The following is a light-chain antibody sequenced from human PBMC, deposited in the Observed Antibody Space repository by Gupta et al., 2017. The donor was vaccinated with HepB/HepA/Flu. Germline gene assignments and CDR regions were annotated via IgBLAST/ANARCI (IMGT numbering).Light chain of an antibody. Sequence: DIVMTQSPYSLAVSLGERATINCKSSQSVLYSSNNKNYLAWYQQKPGQPPKLLIYWASTRESGVPDRFSGSGSGTDFTLTISSLQAEDVAVYYCQQDDSTPSTFDQGTKVEIK. V-gene: IGKV4-1*01. J-gene: IGKJ1*01. CDR2: WAS. CDR1: QSVLYSSNNKNY. CDR3: QQDDSTPST.